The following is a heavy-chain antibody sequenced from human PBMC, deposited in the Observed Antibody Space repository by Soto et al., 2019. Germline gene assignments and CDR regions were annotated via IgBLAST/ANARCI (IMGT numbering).Heavy chain of an antibody. CDR2: VSTSGRST. J-gene: IGHJ4*02. Sequence: GGSLRLSCSASGFIFSESTIYWVRQVPGKGLEAISAVSTSGRSTYYADSVKDRFTISRDNSKNTLFLQMGSLRPEDTAIYYCVKQAHGLDGVAFDYWGQGTQVTVS. CDR1: GFIFSEST. V-gene: IGHV3-64D*06. CDR3: VKQAHGLDGVAFDY. D-gene: IGHD2-15*01.